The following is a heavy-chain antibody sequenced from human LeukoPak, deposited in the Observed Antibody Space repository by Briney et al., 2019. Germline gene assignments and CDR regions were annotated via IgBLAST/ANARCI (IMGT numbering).Heavy chain of an antibody. V-gene: IGHV3-7*01. CDR2: IKQDGSEK. D-gene: IGHD3-10*02. J-gene: IGHJ6*04. Sequence: PGGSLRLSCAASGFTFSSYWMSWVRQAPGKGLEWVSNIKQDGSEKYYVDSVKGRFTISRDNAKNSLYLQMNSLRAEDTAVYYCAELGITMIGGVWGKGTTVTISS. CDR1: GFTFSSYW. CDR3: AELGITMIGGV.